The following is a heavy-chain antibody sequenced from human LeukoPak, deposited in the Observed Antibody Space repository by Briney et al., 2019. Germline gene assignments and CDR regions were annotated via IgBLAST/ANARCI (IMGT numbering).Heavy chain of an antibody. CDR3: ARWDIERNYMDV. CDR2: INPNSGGT. J-gene: IGHJ6*03. D-gene: IGHD2-15*01. Sequence: ASVNVSCKASGYTLTGYYMHWVRQAPGQGLEWMGWINPNSGGTNYAQKFQGRVTMTRDTSISTVYMELSRLRSDDTAVYYCARWDIERNYMDVWGKGTTVTVSS. CDR1: GYTLTGYY. V-gene: IGHV1-2*02.